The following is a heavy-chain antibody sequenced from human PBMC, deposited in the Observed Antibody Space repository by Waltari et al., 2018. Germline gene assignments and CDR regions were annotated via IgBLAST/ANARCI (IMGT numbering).Heavy chain of an antibody. D-gene: IGHD5-12*01. J-gene: IGHJ3*02. CDR1: GFTFSGSA. CDR2: IRSKANSDAT. CDR3: ARGQFPTDGYNYDAFDI. V-gene: IGHV3-73*01. Sequence: EVQLVESGGGFVQPGGSLKLSCAASGFTFSGSAMHWVRQASGKGLEWVGRIRSKANSDATAYAASVKGRFTISRDDSKNTAYLQMNSLKTEDTAVYYCARGQFPTDGYNYDAFDIWGQGTMVTVSS.